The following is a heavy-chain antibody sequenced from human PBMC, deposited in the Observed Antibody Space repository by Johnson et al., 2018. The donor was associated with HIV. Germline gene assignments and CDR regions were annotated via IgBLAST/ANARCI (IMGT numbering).Heavy chain of an antibody. CDR2: IKQDGSEK. V-gene: IGHV3-7*03. Sequence: VQLVESGGGLVQPGGSLRLSCAASGFTFSSYAMSWVRQAPGKGLEWVANIKQDGSEKYYVDSVKGRFTISRDNSNNRLYLQMNSLRAEDTAIYYCEGYCSGGACYSGVSAFDVWGHGTMVTVSS. J-gene: IGHJ3*01. D-gene: IGHD2-15*01. CDR3: EGYCSGGACYSGVSAFDV. CDR1: GFTFSSYA.